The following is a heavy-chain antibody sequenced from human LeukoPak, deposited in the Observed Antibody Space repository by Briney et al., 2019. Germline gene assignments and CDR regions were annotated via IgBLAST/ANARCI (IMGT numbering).Heavy chain of an antibody. Sequence: PSETLSLTCTVSGGSLSGYYWSWIRQSPGKGLEWIGYILYSGGTTNYNPSLKSRLTISIDTSKNQFFLTLSSVTAADTAVYYCARVGDWNDLVYWGQGTLVSVSS. CDR2: ILYSGGTT. J-gene: IGHJ4*02. D-gene: IGHD1-1*01. CDR3: ARVGDWNDLVY. V-gene: IGHV4-59*01. CDR1: GGSLSGYY.